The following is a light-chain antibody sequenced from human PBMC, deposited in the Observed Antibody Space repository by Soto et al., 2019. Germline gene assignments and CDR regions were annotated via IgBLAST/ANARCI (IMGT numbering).Light chain of an antibody. CDR3: QAWDSSTVG. V-gene: IGLV3-1*01. Sequence: SYELTQPPSVSVSPGQTASITCSGDKLGDKYACWYQQKPGQSPVLVIYQDSKRPSGIPERFSGSNSGNTATLTISGTQAMDEADYYCQAWDSSTVGFGGGTNLTV. CDR1: KLGDKY. CDR2: QDS. J-gene: IGLJ2*01.